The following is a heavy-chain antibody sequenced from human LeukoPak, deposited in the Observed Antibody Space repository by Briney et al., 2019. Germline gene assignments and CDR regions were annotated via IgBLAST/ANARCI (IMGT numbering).Heavy chain of an antibody. V-gene: IGHV4-61*01. J-gene: IGHJ3*02. CDR3: ASYDYVWGSYRQGAFDI. CDR2: IYYSGST. Sequence: SETLSLTCTVSGGSVSSGSYYWSWIRQPPGKGLEWIGYIYYSGSTNYNPSLKSRVTISVDTSKNQFSLKLSSVTAADTAVYYCASYDYVWGSYRQGAFDIWGQGTMVTVSS. CDR1: GGSVSSGSYY. D-gene: IGHD3-16*02.